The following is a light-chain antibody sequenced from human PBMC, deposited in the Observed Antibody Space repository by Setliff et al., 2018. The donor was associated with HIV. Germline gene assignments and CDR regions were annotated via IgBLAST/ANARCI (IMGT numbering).Light chain of an antibody. V-gene: IGKV4-1*01. Sequence: DIVMTQSPDSLAVSLGERATINCKSSQSVFYSSNNKNYLAWYQQKPGQPPKLLIYWASTRESGVPDRFSGSGSGTDFTLTISSLQAEDVAVYYCQQYYSNSWTFGHGTKVDIK. CDR1: QSVFYSSNNKNY. CDR2: WAS. CDR3: QQYYSNSWT. J-gene: IGKJ1*01.